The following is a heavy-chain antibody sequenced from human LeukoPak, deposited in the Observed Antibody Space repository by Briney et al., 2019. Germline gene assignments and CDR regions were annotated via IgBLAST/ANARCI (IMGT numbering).Heavy chain of an antibody. D-gene: IGHD3-16*02. V-gene: IGHV4-34*01. J-gene: IGHJ4*02. Sequence: SETLSLTCAVYGGPFSGYYWGWIRQPPGKGLGLIWESNHSRSTNSNPSLRSRVTISVDTSKSQFSLKLSSVTAADTAVYYCARGLLYDYVCRRHRYPLDYWGQGTLVSVSS. CDR1: GGPFSGYY. CDR3: ARGLLYDYVCRRHRYPLDY. CDR2: SNHSRST.